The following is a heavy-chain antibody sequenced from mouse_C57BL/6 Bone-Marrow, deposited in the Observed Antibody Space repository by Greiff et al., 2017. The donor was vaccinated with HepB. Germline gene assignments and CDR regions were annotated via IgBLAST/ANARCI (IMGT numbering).Heavy chain of an antibody. CDR3: ARGYAVHYFDY. CDR1: GFTFSDYG. V-gene: IGHV5-17*01. CDR2: ISSGGSTI. J-gene: IGHJ2*01. Sequence: EVQLVESGGGLVKPGGSLKLSCAASGFTFSDYGMHWVRQAPEKGLEWVAYISSGGSTIYYADTVKGRFTISRDNAKNTLFLQVTSLRSEDTAMYYCARGYAVHYFDYWGQGTTLTVSS. D-gene: IGHD1-2*01.